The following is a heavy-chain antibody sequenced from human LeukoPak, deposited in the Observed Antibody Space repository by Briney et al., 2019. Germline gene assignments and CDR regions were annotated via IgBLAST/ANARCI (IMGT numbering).Heavy chain of an antibody. CDR1: GYTFTGYY. V-gene: IGHV1-2*02. CDR3: ARYGCFGEAGSESFDP. D-gene: IGHD3-10*01. J-gene: IGHJ5*02. CDR2: INPNSGGT. Sequence: ASVKVSCKASGYTFTGYYMHWVRQAPGQGLEWMGWINPNSGGTHYAQKFQGRATMTRDTSISTAYMELSRLRSDDTAVYYCARYGCFGEAGSESFDPWGRGTLVTVSS.